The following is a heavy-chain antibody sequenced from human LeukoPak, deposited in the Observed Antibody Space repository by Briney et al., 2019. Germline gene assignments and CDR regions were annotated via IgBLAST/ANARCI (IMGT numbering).Heavy chain of an antibody. Sequence: KPSETLSLTCAVYGGSFSGYYWSWIRQPPGKGLEWIGEINHSGSTNYNPSLKSRVTISVDTSKNQFSLKLSSVTAADTAVYYCARVTEGDGYNSDYWGQGTLVTVSS. CDR1: GGSFSGYY. CDR3: ARVTEGDGYNSDY. D-gene: IGHD5-24*01. CDR2: INHSGST. J-gene: IGHJ4*02. V-gene: IGHV4-34*01.